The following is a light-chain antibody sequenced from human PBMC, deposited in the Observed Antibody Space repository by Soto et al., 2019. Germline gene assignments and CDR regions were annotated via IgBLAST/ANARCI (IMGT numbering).Light chain of an antibody. Sequence: QSVLTQPASVSGSPGQSITISCTGTSSDVGSYNVVSWYQQHPGKAPKLMIYEVSKRPSGVSNRFSGSKSGNTASLTISGLQAEDEADYYCCSYVGSITFYVFGSGTKLTVL. J-gene: IGLJ1*01. CDR1: SSDVGSYNV. CDR3: CSYVGSITFYV. CDR2: EVS. V-gene: IGLV2-23*02.